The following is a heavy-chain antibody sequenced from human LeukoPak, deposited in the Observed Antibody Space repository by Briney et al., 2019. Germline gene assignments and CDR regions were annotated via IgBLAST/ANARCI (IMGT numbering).Heavy chain of an antibody. V-gene: IGHV4-59*01. CDR2: IYDSGST. CDR1: GDSISNYY. D-gene: IGHD3-3*01. J-gene: IGHJ3*02. CDR3: ARDPGKNYNFWSGRGFDI. Sequence: SETLSLTCTVSGDSISNYYWSWIRQPPGKGLEWIGYIYDSGSTNYNPSLKSRVAISVDTSKNQFSLKLSSVTAADTAVYYCARDPGKNYNFWSGRGFDIWGQGTMVTVSS.